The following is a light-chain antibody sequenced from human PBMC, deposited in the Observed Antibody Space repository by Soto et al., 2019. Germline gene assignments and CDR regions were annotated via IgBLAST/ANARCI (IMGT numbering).Light chain of an antibody. CDR2: SND. V-gene: IGLV1-44*01. CDR1: SSNIGSTS. CDR3: ATWDYNLNGVV. J-gene: IGLJ2*01. Sequence: QSVLTQPPSASGTPGQRVSISCSGGSSNIGSTSVDWYQQVPGMAPKLLIYSNDQRPSGVPDRISGSKSGTSGSLVISGLQAEDEADYFCATWDYNLNGVVFGGDTQLTVL.